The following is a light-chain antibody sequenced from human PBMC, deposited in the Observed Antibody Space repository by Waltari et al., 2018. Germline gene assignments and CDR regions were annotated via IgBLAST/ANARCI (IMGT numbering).Light chain of an antibody. CDR1: QSISSY. CDR2: AAS. J-gene: IGKJ1*01. CDR3: QQSYSTPRT. V-gene: IGKV1-39*01. Sequence: DIQMTQSPSSLCASVGDRLTITCRASQSISSYLNWYQQKPGKAPKLLIYAASSLQSGVPSRFSGSGSGTDFTLTISSLQPEDFATYYCQQSYSTPRTFGQGTKVEIK.